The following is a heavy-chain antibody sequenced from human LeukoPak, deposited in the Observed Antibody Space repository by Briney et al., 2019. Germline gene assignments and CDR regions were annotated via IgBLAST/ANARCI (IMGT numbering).Heavy chain of an antibody. V-gene: IGHV3-49*03. D-gene: IGHD3-10*01. J-gene: IGHJ4*02. CDR2: IRSKAYGGTT. CDR3: TTPWGFGEFCFDY. CDR1: GFTFGDYA. Sequence: GGSLRLSCTASGFTFGDYAMSWFRQAPGKGLEWVGFIRSKAYGGTTEYAASVKGRFTISRDDSKSIAYLQMNSLKTEDTAVYYCTTPWGFGEFCFDYWGQGTLVTVSS.